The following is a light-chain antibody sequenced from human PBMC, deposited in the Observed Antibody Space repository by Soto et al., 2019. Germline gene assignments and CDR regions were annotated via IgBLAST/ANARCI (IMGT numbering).Light chain of an antibody. CDR2: EDN. V-gene: IGLV6-57*03. Sequence: NFMLTQPHSVSESPGKTVTISCTRSSGSIASNYVQWYQQRPGSAPTTVIYEDNQRPSGVPDRFSGSIDSSSNSASLTISGLKTEYEADYYCQSYDSSNLYVFGTGTKVTVL. J-gene: IGLJ1*01. CDR3: QSYDSSNLYV. CDR1: SGSIASNY.